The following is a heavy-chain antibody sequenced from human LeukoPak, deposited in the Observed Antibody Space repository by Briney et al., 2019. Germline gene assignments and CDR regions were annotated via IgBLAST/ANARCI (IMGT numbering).Heavy chain of an antibody. CDR1: GYTFTSNA. D-gene: IGHD4-17*01. CDR2: ISAYNGNT. J-gene: IGHJ5*02. CDR3: ARAPFTVTTAYWFDP. V-gene: IGHV1-18*01. Sequence: ASVKVSCKASGYTFTSNAINWVRQAPGQGLEWMGWISAYNGNTNYAQKLQGRVTMTTDTSTSTAYMELRSLRSDDTAVYYCARAPFTVTTAYWFDPWGQGTLVTVSS.